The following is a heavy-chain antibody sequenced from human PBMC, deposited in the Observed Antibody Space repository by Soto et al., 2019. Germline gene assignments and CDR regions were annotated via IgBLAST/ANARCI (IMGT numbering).Heavy chain of an antibody. CDR3: ARGWVRSSSLDY. CDR1: GGSFSGYY. CDR2: INHSGST. D-gene: IGHD6-13*01. J-gene: IGHJ4*02. V-gene: IGHV4-34*01. Sequence: SETLSLTCAVYGGSFSGYYWSWIRQPPGKGLEWIGEINHSGSTNYNPSLKSRVTISVDTSKNQFSLKLSSVTAADTAVYYCARGWVRSSSLDYWGQGTLVTVSS.